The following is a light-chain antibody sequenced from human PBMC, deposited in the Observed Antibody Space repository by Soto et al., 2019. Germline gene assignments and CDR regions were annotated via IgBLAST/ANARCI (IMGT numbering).Light chain of an antibody. CDR2: WAS. V-gene: IGKV4-1*01. CDR1: QSVLYNSNNKNY. CDR3: QQYFSTPLT. Sequence: DIVMTQSPDSLVVSLGERATINCKSSQSVLYNSNNKNYLAWYQQKPGQPPKLLLYWASTRESGVPDRFSGSGSGTDFTLSISSLQAEDVAVYYCQQYFSTPLTFGGGTKVEIK. J-gene: IGKJ4*01.